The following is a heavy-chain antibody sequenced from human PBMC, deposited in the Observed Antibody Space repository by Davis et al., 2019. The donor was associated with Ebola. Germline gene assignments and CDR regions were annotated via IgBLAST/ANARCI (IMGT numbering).Heavy chain of an antibody. V-gene: IGHV1-8*01. CDR1: GYTFTSYD. Sequence: ASVKVSCKASGYTFTSYDINWVRQATGQGLEWMGWMNPNSGNTGYAQKFQGRVTMTRNTSISTAYMELSSLRSEDTAVYYCASPIAAADNDAFDIWGQGTMVTVSS. J-gene: IGHJ3*02. CDR2: MNPNSGNT. D-gene: IGHD6-13*01. CDR3: ASPIAAADNDAFDI.